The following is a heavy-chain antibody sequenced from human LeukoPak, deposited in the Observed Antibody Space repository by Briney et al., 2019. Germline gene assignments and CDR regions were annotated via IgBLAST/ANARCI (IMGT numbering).Heavy chain of an antibody. CDR3: TRLVYYGDGFDY. J-gene: IGHJ4*02. V-gene: IGHV3-73*01. CDR2: IRSKANSYAT. D-gene: IGHD4-17*01. Sequence: GGSLRLSCAASGFTFSGSAMHWVRPASGKGLEWVGRIRSKANSYATAYAASVKGRFTISRDDSKNTAYLQMNSLKTEDTAVYYCTRLVYYGDGFDYWGQGTLVTVSS. CDR1: GFTFSGSA.